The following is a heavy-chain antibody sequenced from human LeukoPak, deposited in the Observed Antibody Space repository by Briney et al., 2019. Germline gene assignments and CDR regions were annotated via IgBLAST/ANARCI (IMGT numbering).Heavy chain of an antibody. D-gene: IGHD3-22*01. Sequence: SETLSLTCTVSGGSISSYYWSWIRQPPGKGLEWIGYIYYSGSTNYNPSLKSRVTISVDTSKNQFSLKLSSVTAADTAVYYCALDHYGSSGYYSLGAFDIWGQGTMVTVSS. CDR3: ALDHYGSSGYYSLGAFDI. J-gene: IGHJ3*02. CDR1: GGSISSYY. CDR2: IYYSGST. V-gene: IGHV4-59*01.